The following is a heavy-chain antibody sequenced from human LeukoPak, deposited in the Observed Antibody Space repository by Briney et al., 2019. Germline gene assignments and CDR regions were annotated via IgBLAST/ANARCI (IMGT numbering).Heavy chain of an antibody. D-gene: IGHD6-19*01. CDR1: GFTFSSYG. J-gene: IGHJ4*02. V-gene: IGHV3-30*18. CDR2: ISYDGSNK. Sequence: GRSLRLSCAACGFTFSSYGMHWVRQAPGKGLEGVAVISYDGSNKYYADSVKGRFTISRDNSKNTLYLQMNSLRAEDTAVYYCAKVKRWLAHYFDYWGQGTLVTVSS. CDR3: AKVKRWLAHYFDY.